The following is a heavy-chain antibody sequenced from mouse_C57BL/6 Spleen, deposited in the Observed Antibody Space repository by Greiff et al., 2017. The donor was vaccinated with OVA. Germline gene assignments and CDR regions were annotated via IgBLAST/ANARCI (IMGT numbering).Heavy chain of an antibody. J-gene: IGHJ2*01. CDR3: AKGLLRLYYFDY. Sequence: EVQLQQSGPELVKPGASVKMSCKASGYTFTDYNMHWVKQSHGKSLEWIGYINPNNGGTSYNQKFKGKATLTVNKSSSTAYMELRSLTSEDSAVYYCAKGLLRLYYFDYWGQGTTLTVSS. CDR2: INPNNGGT. V-gene: IGHV1-22*01. D-gene: IGHD1-1*01. CDR1: GYTFTDYN.